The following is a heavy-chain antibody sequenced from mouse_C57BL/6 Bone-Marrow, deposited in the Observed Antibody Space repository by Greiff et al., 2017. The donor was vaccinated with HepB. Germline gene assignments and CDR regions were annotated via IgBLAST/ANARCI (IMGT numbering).Heavy chain of an antibody. V-gene: IGHV5-17*01. J-gene: IGHJ1*03. CDR1: GFTFSDYG. D-gene: IGHD1-1*01. CDR3: ALITTVVDWYVDV. CDR2: ISSGSSTI. Sequence: EVQRVESGGGLVKPGGSLKLSCAASGFTFSDYGMHWVRQAPETGLEWVAYISSGSSTIYYADTVKGRFTISRDNAKNTLFLQMTSLRSEDTAMYYCALITTVVDWYVDVWGTGTTVTVAS.